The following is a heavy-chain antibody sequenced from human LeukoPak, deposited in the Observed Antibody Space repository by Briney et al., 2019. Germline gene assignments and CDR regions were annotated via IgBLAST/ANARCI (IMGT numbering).Heavy chain of an antibody. CDR1: GFTFSSYS. CDR3: ARVKGVLIVVVAATPYGMDV. CDR2: ISSSSSYI. V-gene: IGHV3-21*01. J-gene: IGHJ6*02. D-gene: IGHD2-15*01. Sequence: GGSLRLSCAASGFTFSSYSMNWARQAPGKGLEWVSSISSSSSYIYYADSVKGRFTISRDNAKNSLYLQMNSLRAEDTAVYYCARVKGVLIVVVAATPYGMDVWGQGTTVTVSS.